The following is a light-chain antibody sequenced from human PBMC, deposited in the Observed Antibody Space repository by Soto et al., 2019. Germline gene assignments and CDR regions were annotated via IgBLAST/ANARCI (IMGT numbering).Light chain of an antibody. CDR2: GAS. CDR1: QSVTTY. V-gene: IGKV3-20*01. CDR3: QQYGSSPPFT. Sequence: EIVLTRSPCTLSWSAGERATLSCGASQSVTTYLAWYQQKPGQAPRLLMYGASSRATGIPDRFGGSGSGTDFTLTISRLEPEDFAVYYCQQYGSSPPFTFGQGTKVDIK. J-gene: IGKJ1*01.